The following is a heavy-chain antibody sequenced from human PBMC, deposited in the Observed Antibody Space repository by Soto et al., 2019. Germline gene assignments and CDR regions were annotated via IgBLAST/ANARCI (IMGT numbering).Heavy chain of an antibody. V-gene: IGHV3-30*18. CDR1: GFTFSYYG. D-gene: IGHD2-21*02. CDR3: AKDQDCGGTCCQFWAPGY. CDR2: ISNAGSNK. J-gene: IGHJ4*02. Sequence: QVQLVESGGGVVQPGKSLRLSCAAFGFTFSYYGMHWVRQAPGKGLEWVALISNAGSNKYYADSLKGRFTISRDNSKNTLYLQMNSPTAEDTAVYYCAKDQDCGGTCCQFWAPGYWGQGTLVIVSS.